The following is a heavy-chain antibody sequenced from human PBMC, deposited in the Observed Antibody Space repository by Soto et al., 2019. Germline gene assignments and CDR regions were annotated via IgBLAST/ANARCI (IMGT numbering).Heavy chain of an antibody. CDR1: GFIFTKNA. CDR3: AGRTVTSSWTLDI. CDR2: ISGTAGRT. Sequence: LRLSCEASGFIFTKNAMSWVRQAPGKGLEWLSGISGTAGRTYYADSVKGRFTISRDTSKNTVYLQMNGLRAEDTAIYYCAGRTVTSSWTLDIWGQGTMVTVSS. V-gene: IGHV3-23*01. D-gene: IGHD4-17*01. J-gene: IGHJ3*02.